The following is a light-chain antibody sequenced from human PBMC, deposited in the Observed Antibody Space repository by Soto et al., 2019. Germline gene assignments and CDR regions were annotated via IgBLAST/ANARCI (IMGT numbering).Light chain of an antibody. V-gene: IGKV3-20*01. J-gene: IGKJ5*01. CDR3: QQYGYLGT. CDR2: DTS. Sequence: EIVLTQSPGTLSLSPGDRATLSCRTSQTLSGSFLAWYQQTPGQAPRLLIYDTSTRAIDIPDRFSGSGSGTDFTLTISRLEPEDFAVYYCQQYGYLGTFGQGTRLEIK. CDR1: QTLSGSF.